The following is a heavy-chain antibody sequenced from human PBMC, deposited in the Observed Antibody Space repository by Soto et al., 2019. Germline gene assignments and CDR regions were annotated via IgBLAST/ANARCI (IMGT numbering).Heavy chain of an antibody. V-gene: IGHV3-21*01. J-gene: IGHJ3*02. CDR2: ISSSSDYI. CDR1: GFTFSSYS. D-gene: IGHD4-4*01. Sequence: EVQLVESGGGLVKPGGSLRLSCAASGFTFSSYSINWVRQAPGKGLEWVSSISSSSDYIFYADSVKGRFTISRENAKNSAYVHMNSLRAEDTAVYYCAKSPTGDAFDMWGQGTMVTVS. CDR3: AKSPTGDAFDM.